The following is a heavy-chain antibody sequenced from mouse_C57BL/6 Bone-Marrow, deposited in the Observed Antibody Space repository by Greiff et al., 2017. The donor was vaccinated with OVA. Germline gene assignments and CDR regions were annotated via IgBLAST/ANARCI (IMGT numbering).Heavy chain of an antibody. Sequence: VQLQQSGPVLVKPGASVKMSCKASGYTFTDYYMNWVKQSHGKSLEWIGVINPYNGGTSYNQKFKGKATLTVDKSSSTAYLELNSLTSEDSAVYYCARLYYGYDVAWFAYWGQGTLVTVSA. D-gene: IGHD2-2*01. CDR1: GYTFTDYY. CDR3: ARLYYGYDVAWFAY. J-gene: IGHJ3*01. CDR2: INPYNGGT. V-gene: IGHV1-19*01.